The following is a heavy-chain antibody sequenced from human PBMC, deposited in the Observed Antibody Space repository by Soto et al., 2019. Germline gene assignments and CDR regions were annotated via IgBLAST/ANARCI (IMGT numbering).Heavy chain of an antibody. V-gene: IGHV4-4*02. J-gene: IGHJ6*03. D-gene: IGHD6-6*01. CDR3: ARVGSSSSYYSYYYMDV. CDR2: IYHSGST. CDR1: SGSISSSNW. Sequence: QVQLQESGPGLVKPSGTLSLTCAVSSGSISSSNWWSWVRQPPGKGLEWIGEIYHSGSTNYNPSLKSRVTISVDKSKNQFSLKLSSVTAADTAVSYCARVGSSSSYYSYYYMDVWGKGTTVTVSS.